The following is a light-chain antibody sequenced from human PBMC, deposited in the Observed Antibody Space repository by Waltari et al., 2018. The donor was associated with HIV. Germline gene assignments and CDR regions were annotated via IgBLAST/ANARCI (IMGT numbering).Light chain of an antibody. CDR1: SSDVGGYNY. V-gene: IGLV2-8*01. CDR2: DVS. Sequence: QSALTQPPSASGSPGPSVTTSCTGTSSDVGGYNYVPWYQQHPGKAPKLMIFDVSKRPSGVPDRFSGSKSGNTASLTVSGLQAEDEADYYCSSYAGSNNLVFGGGTKVTVL. J-gene: IGLJ2*01. CDR3: SSYAGSNNLV.